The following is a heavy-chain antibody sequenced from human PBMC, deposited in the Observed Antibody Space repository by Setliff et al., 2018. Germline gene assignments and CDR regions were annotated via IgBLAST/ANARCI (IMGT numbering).Heavy chain of an antibody. D-gene: IGHD6-6*01. J-gene: IGHJ4*02. CDR2: ISTSGVST. CDR3: ARGSYSSSF. Sequence: GESLKISCAASGFTFSSYAMSWVRQAPGKGLEWVSGISTSGVSTYYADSVKGRFTLSRDNSKNTLYLQMNSLRAEDTAVYYCARGSYSSSFGGQGTLVTVSS. V-gene: IGHV3-23*01. CDR1: GFTFSSYA.